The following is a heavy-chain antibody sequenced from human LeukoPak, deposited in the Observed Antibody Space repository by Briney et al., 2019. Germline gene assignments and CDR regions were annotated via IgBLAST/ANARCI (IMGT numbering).Heavy chain of an antibody. V-gene: IGHV3-23*01. CDR1: GFTFSNYA. D-gene: IGHD3-9*01. J-gene: IGHJ4*02. CDR3: VIWGDYDVLTGYYVPDY. Sequence: GASLRLSCVASGFTFSNYAMSWVRQAPGKGLEWVSAITGSGTSTYYADSLKGRFTISRDNSKDTVFLQMNSLRHEDTAIYYCVIWGDYDVLTGYYVPDYWGQGTLVTVSS. CDR2: ITGSGTST.